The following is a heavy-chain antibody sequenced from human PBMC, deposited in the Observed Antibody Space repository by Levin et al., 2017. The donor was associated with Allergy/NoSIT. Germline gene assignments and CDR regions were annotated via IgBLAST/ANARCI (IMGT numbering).Heavy chain of an antibody. CDR2: ITSNGGST. CDR1: GFTFSSYA. J-gene: IGHJ6*02. Sequence: SCSASGFTFSSYAMHWVRQAPGKGLEYVSAITSNGGSTYYADSVKARFTISRDNSKNTLYLQMSSLRAEDTAVYYCVKVSGGSLYYYDMDVWGQGTTVTVSS. CDR3: VKVSGGSLYYYDMDV. V-gene: IGHV3-64D*06. D-gene: IGHD2-15*01.